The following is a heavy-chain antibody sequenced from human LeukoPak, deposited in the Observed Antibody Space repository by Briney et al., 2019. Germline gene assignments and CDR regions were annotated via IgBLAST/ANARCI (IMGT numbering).Heavy chain of an antibody. D-gene: IGHD1-1*01. CDR3: AKDRGTWNDDGFDY. J-gene: IGHJ4*02. V-gene: IGHV4-59*01. CDR2: IYYSGST. CDR1: GGSISSYY. Sequence: SETLSLTCTVSGGSISSYYWSWIRQPPGKGLEWIGYIYYSGSTNYNPSLKSRVTISVDTSKNQFSLKLSSVTAADTAVYYCAKDRGTWNDDGFDYWGQGTLVTVSS.